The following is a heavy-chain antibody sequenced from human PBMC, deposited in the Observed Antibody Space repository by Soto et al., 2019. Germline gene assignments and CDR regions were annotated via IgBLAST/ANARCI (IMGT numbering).Heavy chain of an antibody. J-gene: IGHJ5*02. V-gene: IGHV1-69*13. CDR3: ARDEGPLGVPAAMGWFGP. D-gene: IGHD2-2*01. CDR1: GGTFSSYA. Sequence: ASVKVSCKASGGTFSSYAISWVRQAPGQGLEWMGGIIPIFGTANYAQKFQGRVTITADESTSTAYMELSSLRSEDTAVYYCARDEGPLGVPAAMGWFGPWGQGTLVTVSS. CDR2: IIPIFGTA.